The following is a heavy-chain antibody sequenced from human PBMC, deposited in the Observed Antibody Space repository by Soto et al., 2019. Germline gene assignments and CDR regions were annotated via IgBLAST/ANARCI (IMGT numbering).Heavy chain of an antibody. CDR1: CGSIRNYY. CDR3: ARRDGDAFDM. Sequence: SETLSLTCTISCGSIRNYYWSWIRQPPGKGLEWIGYIYYSGSTNYNPSLKSRVTISVDTSKNQFSLKLSSVTAADTAVYYCARRDGDAFDMWGQGTMVTVSS. J-gene: IGHJ3*02. CDR2: IYYSGST. V-gene: IGHV4-59*01.